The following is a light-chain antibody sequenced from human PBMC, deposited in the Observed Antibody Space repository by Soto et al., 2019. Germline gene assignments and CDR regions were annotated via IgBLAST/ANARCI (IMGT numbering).Light chain of an antibody. CDR3: QQYNSYSWT. V-gene: IGKV1-5*01. CDR2: DAS. Sequence: DIQMTQSPSTLSASVGDRVTITCRASQSINSWLAWYQQKPGKAPKLLIYDASSLDRGVTSRFSGSGSGTEFTLTISSLQSDDFATYYCQQYNSYSWTFGQGTKVEIK. CDR1: QSINSW. J-gene: IGKJ1*01.